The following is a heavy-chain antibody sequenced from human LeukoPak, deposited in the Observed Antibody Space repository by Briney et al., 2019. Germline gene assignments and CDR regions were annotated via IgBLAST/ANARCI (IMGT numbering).Heavy chain of an antibody. J-gene: IGHJ4*02. V-gene: IGHV4-59*08. D-gene: IGHD6-19*01. CDR3: AGRSSSVSYFDY. Sequence: SETLPLTCTVSGGSISSYYWSWIRQPPGKGLEWIGYIYYSGSTNYNPSLKSRVTISVDTSKNQFSLKLSSVTAADTAVYYCAGRSSSVSYFDYWGQGTLVTVSS. CDR2: IYYSGST. CDR1: GGSISSYY.